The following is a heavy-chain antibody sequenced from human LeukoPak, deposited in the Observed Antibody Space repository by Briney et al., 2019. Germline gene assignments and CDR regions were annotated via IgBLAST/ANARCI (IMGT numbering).Heavy chain of an antibody. D-gene: IGHD6-19*01. CDR1: GFTFSSYW. Sequence: GGSLRLSCAASGFTFSSYWMTWVRQAPGKGLEWVANIKQDGSEQYYVDSVKGRFTISRDNAKNSLYLQMNSLRAEDTAVYYCARFLAVAGTGLRYFDLWGRGTLVTVSS. V-gene: IGHV3-7*01. CDR3: ARFLAVAGTGLRYFDL. CDR2: IKQDGSEQ. J-gene: IGHJ2*01.